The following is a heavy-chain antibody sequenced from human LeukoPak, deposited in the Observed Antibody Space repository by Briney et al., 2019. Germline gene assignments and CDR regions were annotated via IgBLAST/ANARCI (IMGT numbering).Heavy chain of an antibody. CDR2: IIPIFGTA. CDR3: ARDDGYLSYYYYYMDV. D-gene: IGHD3-22*01. CDR1: GGTFSSYA. J-gene: IGHJ6*03. V-gene: IGHV1-69*05. Sequence: ASVRVSCKASGGTFSSYAISWVRQAPGQGLEWMGRIIPIFGTANYAQKFQGRVTITTDESASTAYMELSSLRSEDTAVYYCARDDGYLSYYYYYMDVWGKGTTVTVSS.